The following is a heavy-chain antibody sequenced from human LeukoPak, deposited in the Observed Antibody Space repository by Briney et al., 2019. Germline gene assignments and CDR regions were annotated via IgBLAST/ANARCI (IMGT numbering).Heavy chain of an antibody. Sequence: SETQSLTCAVYGGSFSGYYWSWIRQPPGKGLEWIGEINHSGSTNYNPSLKSRVTISVDTSKNQFSLKLSSVTAADTAVYYCAKIIAAAGTGDFDYWGQGTLVTVSS. CDR3: AKIIAAAGTGDFDY. J-gene: IGHJ4*02. D-gene: IGHD6-13*01. V-gene: IGHV4-34*01. CDR1: GGSFSGYY. CDR2: INHSGST.